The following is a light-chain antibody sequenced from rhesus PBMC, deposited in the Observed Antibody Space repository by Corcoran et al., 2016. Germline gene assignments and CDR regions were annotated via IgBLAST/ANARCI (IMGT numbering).Light chain of an antibody. CDR3: LQGYSAPFT. CDR1: QGIRNF. J-gene: IGKJ3*01. V-gene: IGKV1-36*02. CDR2: AAS. Sequence: DIQMTQSPSSLSASVGDRVTITCRASQGIRNFLTWSQEKPGKPPKRLIYAASSLETGVPSSFSGSGAGTDFPLTFSSLQPEDFATYYCLQGYSAPFTFGPGTKLDIK.